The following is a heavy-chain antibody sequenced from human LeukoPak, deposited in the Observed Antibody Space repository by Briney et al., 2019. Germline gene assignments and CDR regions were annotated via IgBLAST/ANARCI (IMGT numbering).Heavy chain of an antibody. Sequence: GGSLRLSCAASGFTFSSYGMSWVRQAPGKGLEWVSAISGSGGSTYYADSVKGRFTISRDNSKNTLYLQMNSLRAEDTAVYYCAKDLTPSYDYVWGSYRPIDYWGQGTLVTVSS. D-gene: IGHD3-16*02. CDR3: AKDLTPSYDYVWGSYRPIDY. V-gene: IGHV3-23*01. J-gene: IGHJ4*02. CDR1: GFTFSSYG. CDR2: ISGSGGST.